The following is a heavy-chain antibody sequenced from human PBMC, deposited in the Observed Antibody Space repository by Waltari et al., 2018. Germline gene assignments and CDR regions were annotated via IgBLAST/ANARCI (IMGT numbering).Heavy chain of an antibody. CDR2: IYYSGST. CDR1: GGSISSSSSY. D-gene: IGHD6-19*01. J-gene: IGHJ4*02. V-gene: IGHV4-39*01. Sequence: QLQLQESGPGLVKPSETLSLPCTVSGGSISSSSSYLGWTRQPPGKGLEWIGSIYYSGSTYYNPSLKSRVTISVDTSKNQFSLKLSSVTAADTAVYYCARGVTGRKYYFDYWGQGTLVTVSS. CDR3: ARGVTGRKYYFDY.